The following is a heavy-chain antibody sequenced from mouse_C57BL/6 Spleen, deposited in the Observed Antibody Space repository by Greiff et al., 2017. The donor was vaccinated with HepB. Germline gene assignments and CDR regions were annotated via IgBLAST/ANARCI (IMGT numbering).Heavy chain of an antibody. CDR3: ARRGAYYSNYAN. V-gene: IGHV1-55*01. CDR1: GYTFTSYW. CDR2: IYPGSGST. J-gene: IGHJ3*01. D-gene: IGHD2-5*01. Sequence: VQLQQPGAELVKPGASVKMSCKASGYTFTSYWITWVKQRPGQGLEWIGDIYPGSGSTNYNEKFKSKATLTVDTSSSTAYMQLSSLTSEDSAVYYCARRGAYYSNYANWGQGTLVTVSA.